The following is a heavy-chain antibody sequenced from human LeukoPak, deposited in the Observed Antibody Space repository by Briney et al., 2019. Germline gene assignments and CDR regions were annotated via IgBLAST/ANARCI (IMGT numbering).Heavy chain of an antibody. CDR3: ARDSVVPASYYYYGMDV. CDR2: IYYSGST. CDR1: GGSISSYY. D-gene: IGHD2-2*01. V-gene: IGHV4-59*01. Sequence: SETLFPTCRVSGGSISSYYWSWIRQPPGKGLEWIGYIYYSGSTNYNPSLKSRVTISVDTSKNQFSLKLSSVTAADTAVYYCARDSVVPASYYYYGMDVWGQGTTVTVSS. J-gene: IGHJ6*02.